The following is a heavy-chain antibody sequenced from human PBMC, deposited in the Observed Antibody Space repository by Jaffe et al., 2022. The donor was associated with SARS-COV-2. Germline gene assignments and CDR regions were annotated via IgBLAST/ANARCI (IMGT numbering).Heavy chain of an antibody. CDR3: ARDRGITMVRGPFDP. D-gene: IGHD3-10*01. CDR1: GYSISSGYY. Sequence: QVQLQESGPGLVKPSETLSLTCTVSGYSISSGYYWGWIRQPPGKGLEWIGSIYHSGSTYYNPSLKSRVTISVDTSKNQFSLKLSSVTAADTAVYYCARDRGITMVRGPFDPWGQGTLVTVSS. V-gene: IGHV4-38-2*02. CDR2: IYHSGST. J-gene: IGHJ5*02.